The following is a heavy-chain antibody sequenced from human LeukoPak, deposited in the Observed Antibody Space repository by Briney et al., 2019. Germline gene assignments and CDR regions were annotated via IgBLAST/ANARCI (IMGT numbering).Heavy chain of an antibody. D-gene: IGHD6-19*01. J-gene: IGHJ4*02. Sequence: SETLSLTCAVYGGSFSGYYWSWIRQPPGKGLEWIGEINHSGSTNYNSSLKSRVTISVDTSKNQFSLKLSSVTAADTAVYYCARAFKNSSGWYFDYWGQGTLVTVSS. CDR1: GGSFSGYY. V-gene: IGHV4-34*01. CDR2: INHSGST. CDR3: ARAFKNSSGWYFDY.